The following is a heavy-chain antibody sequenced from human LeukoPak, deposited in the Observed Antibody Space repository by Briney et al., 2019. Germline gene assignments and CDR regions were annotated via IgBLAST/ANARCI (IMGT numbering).Heavy chain of an antibody. CDR2: LSYDGSNK. J-gene: IGHJ4*02. Sequence: GRSLRLSCAASGFTFSSYAMHWVRQAPGKGLEWVAVLSYDGSNKYYADSVKGRFTISRDNSKNTLYLQMNSLRAEDTAVYYCARANSGSCYSGSHYWGQGTLVTVSS. D-gene: IGHD2-15*01. CDR3: ARANSGSCYSGSHY. V-gene: IGHV3-30*04. CDR1: GFTFSSYA.